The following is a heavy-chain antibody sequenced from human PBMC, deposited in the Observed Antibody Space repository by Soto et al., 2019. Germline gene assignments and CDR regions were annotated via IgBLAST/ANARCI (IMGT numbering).Heavy chain of an antibody. D-gene: IGHD2-2*01. V-gene: IGHV1-69*12. CDR2: IIPIFGTA. J-gene: IGHJ6*02. CDR1: GGTFSSYA. Sequence: QVQLVQSGAEVKKPGSSVKVSCKASGGTFSSYAISWVRQAPGQGLEWMGGIIPIFGTANYAQKFQGRVTITADESTSTAYMELSSLRSEDTAVYYCARGLLVPATHRYYYYYGMDVWGQGTTVTVSS. CDR3: ARGLLVPATHRYYYYYGMDV.